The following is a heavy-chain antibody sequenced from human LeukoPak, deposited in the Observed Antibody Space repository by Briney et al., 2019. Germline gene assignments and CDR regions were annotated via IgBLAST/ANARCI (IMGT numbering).Heavy chain of an antibody. V-gene: IGHV3-30*04. CDR3: AGITMVRGATPGDY. J-gene: IGHJ4*02. Sequence: GGSLRLSCAASGFTFSSYAMHWVRQAPGKGLEWVAVISYDGSNKYYADSVKGRFTISRDNSKNTLYLQMNSLRAEDTAVYYCAGITMVRGATPGDYWGQGTLVTVSS. D-gene: IGHD3-10*01. CDR1: GFTFSSYA. CDR2: ISYDGSNK.